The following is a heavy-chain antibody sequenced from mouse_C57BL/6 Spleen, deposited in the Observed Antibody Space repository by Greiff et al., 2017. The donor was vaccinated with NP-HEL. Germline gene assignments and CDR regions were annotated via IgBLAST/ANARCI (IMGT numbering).Heavy chain of an antibody. Sequence: VQLQQSGAELVRPGASVKLSCTASGFNFKDDYMHWVKQRPEQGLEWIGWIDPENGDTEYASKFQGKATITADTSSNTAYLPLSSLTAEDTAVYYGTTGLDSSGYGFAYWGQGTLVTVSA. J-gene: IGHJ3*01. CDR3: TTGLDSSGYGFAY. V-gene: IGHV14-4*01. D-gene: IGHD3-2*01. CDR2: IDPENGDT. CDR1: GFNFKDDY.